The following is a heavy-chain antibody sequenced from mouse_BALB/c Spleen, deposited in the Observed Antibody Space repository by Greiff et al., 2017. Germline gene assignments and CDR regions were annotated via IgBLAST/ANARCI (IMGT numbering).Heavy chain of an antibody. Sequence: DVKLVESGGGLVQPGGSLKLSCAASGFTFSSYTMSWVRQTPEKRLEWVAYISNGGGSTYYPDTVKGRFTISRDNAKNTLYLQMSSLKSEDTAMYYCASGGGSYYAMDYWGQGTSVTVSS. J-gene: IGHJ4*01. CDR3: ASGGGSYYAMDY. CDR1: GFTFSSYT. V-gene: IGHV5-12-2*01. CDR2: ISNGGGST.